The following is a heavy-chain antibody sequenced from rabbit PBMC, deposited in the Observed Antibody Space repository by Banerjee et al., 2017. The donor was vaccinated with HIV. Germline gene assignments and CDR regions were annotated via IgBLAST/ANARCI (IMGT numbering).Heavy chain of an antibody. J-gene: IGHJ4*01. CDR3: ARGAGGINYVDDL. CDR1: GFSFSSSYW. V-gene: IGHV1S45*01. Sequence: EESGGDLVKPEGSLTLTCTASGFSFSSSYWICWVRQAPGKGLEWIACIYTGDGNSYYASWAKGRFTISKTSSTTVTLQMTSLTAADTATYFCARGAGGINYVDDLWGPGTLVTVS. D-gene: IGHD8-1*01. CDR2: IYTGDGNS.